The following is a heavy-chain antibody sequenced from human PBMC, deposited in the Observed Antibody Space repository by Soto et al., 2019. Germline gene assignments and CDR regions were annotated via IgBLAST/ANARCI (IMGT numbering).Heavy chain of an antibody. CDR3: ARVKYGSGSYLHTFDY. CDR2: IYHSGTT. Sequence: PSETLSLTCAVSGESISSGYYWAWIRQPPGKWLEWIGSIYHSGTTYYNPSLKSRVTISLDTSKTQFSLKLTSVTAADTAVYYCARVKYGSGSYLHTFDYWGQGALVTVSS. J-gene: IGHJ4*02. V-gene: IGHV4-38-2*01. D-gene: IGHD3-10*01. CDR1: GESISSGYY.